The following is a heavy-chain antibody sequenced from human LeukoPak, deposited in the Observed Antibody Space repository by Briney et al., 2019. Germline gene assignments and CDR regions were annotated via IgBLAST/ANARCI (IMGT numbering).Heavy chain of an antibody. CDR3: ARDYDYGSGSYYV. D-gene: IGHD3-10*01. CDR1: GFTFSSYS. Sequence: GGSLRLSCAASGFTFSSYSMNWVRQAPGKGLEWVSYISSGSSSIYYADSVKGRFTISRDNAKNSLYLQMNSLRAEDTAVYYCARDYDYGSGSYYVWGQGTLVTVSS. J-gene: IGHJ4*02. V-gene: IGHV3-48*04. CDR2: ISSGSSSI.